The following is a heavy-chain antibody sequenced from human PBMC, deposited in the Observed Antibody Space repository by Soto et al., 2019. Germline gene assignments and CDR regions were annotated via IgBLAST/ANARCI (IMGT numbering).Heavy chain of an antibody. CDR1: GFIFSNYG. D-gene: IGHD2-2*01. J-gene: IGHJ4*02. CDR2: IASDGRDK. CDR3: AKDKGTGPAVYYFDY. Sequence: GGSLRLSCAASGFIFSNYGMHWVRQAPGKGLEWVAVIASDGRDKKYADSVRGRFTISRDNSKNTMYLEMNSLRGDDAALYYCAKDKGTGPAVYYFDYWGQGTLVTVSS. V-gene: IGHV3-30*18.